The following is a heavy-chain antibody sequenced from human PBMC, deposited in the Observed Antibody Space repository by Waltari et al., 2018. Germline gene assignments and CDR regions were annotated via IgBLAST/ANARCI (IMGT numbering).Heavy chain of an antibody. V-gene: IGHV4-39*01. CDR3: ARHNNGWHYDILTAYYNL. Sequence: QMQLQESGPGLVKPSETLSLTCSVFGGSISTSAFHWGWIRQPPGAGLEWIGCIYYSGSTDYSPSFKGRVTISMDPSKNQFSLKLESLTAADTAVYYCARHNNGWHYDILTAYYNLWGQGTRVLVSS. D-gene: IGHD3-9*01. CDR2: IYYSGST. CDR1: GGSISTSAFH. J-gene: IGHJ4*02.